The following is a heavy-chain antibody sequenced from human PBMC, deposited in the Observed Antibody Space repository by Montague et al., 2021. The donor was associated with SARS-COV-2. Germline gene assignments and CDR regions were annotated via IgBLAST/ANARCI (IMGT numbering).Heavy chain of an antibody. Sequence: SETLSLTCIVSGSSVRSYYWSWIRQPPGKGLDWIGYIYDSGSTNXXPSLKSRVTISVDTSRNQFSLKLSSVTAADTAVYYCARESTVTTFGGPYYIDSWGQGTMVTVSS. D-gene: IGHD4-17*01. CDR1: GSSVRSYY. CDR3: ARESTVTTFGGPYYIDS. V-gene: IGHV4-59*02. CDR2: IYDSGST. J-gene: IGHJ3*01.